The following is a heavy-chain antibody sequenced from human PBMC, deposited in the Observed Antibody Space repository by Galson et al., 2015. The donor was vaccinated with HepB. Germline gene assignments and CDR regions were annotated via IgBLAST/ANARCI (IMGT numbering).Heavy chain of an antibody. Sequence: SLRLSCAASGFMFSSYYMNWVRQAPGKGLEWVSSISSSSDYIHYADSVKGRFTISRDNAKNTLYLQMNSLRAEDTAVYYCARDWGIAVAGTWWFDPWGQGTLVTVSS. D-gene: IGHD6-19*01. CDR1: GFMFSSYY. J-gene: IGHJ5*02. V-gene: IGHV3-21*06. CDR2: ISSSSDYI. CDR3: ARDWGIAVAGTWWFDP.